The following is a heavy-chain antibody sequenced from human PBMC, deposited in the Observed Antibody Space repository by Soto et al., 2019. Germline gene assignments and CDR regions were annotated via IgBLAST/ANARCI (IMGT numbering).Heavy chain of an antibody. V-gene: IGHV3-48*01. CDR2: ISSSSTSI. Sequence: PGGAPRPFCAAPGFPLRTHKMNLGRPAPGKGLEGVPYISSSSTSIYYTDSVNGRFTISRDNAKNSLYLQMNSLRAEDTAVYYCARGRCSGGSCSYLDYWGQGAQVTVSS. D-gene: IGHD2-15*01. CDR3: ARGRCSGGSCSYLDY. J-gene: IGHJ4*02. CDR1: GFPLRTHK.